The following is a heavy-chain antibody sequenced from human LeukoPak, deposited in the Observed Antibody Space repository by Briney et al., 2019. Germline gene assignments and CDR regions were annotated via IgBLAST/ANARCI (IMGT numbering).Heavy chain of an antibody. CDR3: ARERGYGSGTYFDF. CDR1: GGSISSYY. V-gene: IGHV4-59*12. D-gene: IGHD3-10*01. CDR2: IYYSGST. Sequence: SETLSLTCTVSGGSISSYYWSWIRQPPGKGLEWIGYIYYSGSTNYNPSLKSRVTISVDTSKNQFSLRLSSVTAADTAVYYCARERGYGSGTYFDFWGQGTLVTVSS. J-gene: IGHJ4*02.